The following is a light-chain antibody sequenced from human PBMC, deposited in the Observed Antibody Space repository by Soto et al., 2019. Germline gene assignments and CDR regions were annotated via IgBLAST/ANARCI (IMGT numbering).Light chain of an antibody. V-gene: IGLV1-47*01. CDR3: AAWDDSVSVLV. CDR2: NSN. J-gene: IGLJ2*01. Sequence: QPVLTQPPSASGTPGQRVTISCSGSGSNVGSNHVYWYQSLPGTAPKLLLYNSNQRPSGVPDRFSGSKSGTSASLAISGLRSEDEADYYRAAWDDSVSVLVFGGGTKLTVL. CDR1: GSNVGSNH.